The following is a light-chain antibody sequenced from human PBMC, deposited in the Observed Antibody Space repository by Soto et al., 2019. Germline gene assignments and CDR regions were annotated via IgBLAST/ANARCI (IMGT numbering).Light chain of an antibody. J-gene: IGLJ2*01. CDR2: DVS. CDR3: SAYTSSRTLV. CDR1: SSDVGGYNY. Sequence: QSALTQPASVSGSPGQSITISCTGTSSDVGGYNYVSWYQQHPGKAPKFMIYDVSNRPSGVSNRFSGSKSGNTASLTISGLQAEYEADYYCSAYTSSRTLVFGGGTQLTFL. V-gene: IGLV2-14*01.